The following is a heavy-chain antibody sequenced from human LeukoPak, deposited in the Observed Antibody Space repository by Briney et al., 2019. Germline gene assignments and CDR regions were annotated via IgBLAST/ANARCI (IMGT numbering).Heavy chain of an antibody. CDR1: GYTFTSYY. D-gene: IGHD6-19*01. J-gene: IGHJ4*02. CDR3: ARDRGIAVAGSSADY. Sequence: ASVKVSCKASGYTFTSYYMHWVRQAPGQGLEWMGIINPSGGSTSYAQKFQGRVTMTRDMSTSTVYMELSSLRSEDTAVYYCARDRGIAVAGSSADYWGQGTLVTVYS. CDR2: INPSGGST. V-gene: IGHV1-46*01.